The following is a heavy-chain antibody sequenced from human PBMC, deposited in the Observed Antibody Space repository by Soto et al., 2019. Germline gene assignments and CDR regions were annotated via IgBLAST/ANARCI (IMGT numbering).Heavy chain of an antibody. CDR2: ISYYGSYK. CDR1: GVTFSSYS. CDR3: ARAAVRYGYYYGMDV. J-gene: IGHJ6*02. D-gene: IGHD4-4*01. V-gene: IGHV3-30*03. Sequence: PGVSLRLSCAASGVTFSSYSMNWVRQAQGKGLEWVAVISYYGSYKYYADSVKGRFTISRDNSKNTLYLQMNSLRAEDTAVYYCARAAVRYGYYYGMDVWGQGTTVTVSS.